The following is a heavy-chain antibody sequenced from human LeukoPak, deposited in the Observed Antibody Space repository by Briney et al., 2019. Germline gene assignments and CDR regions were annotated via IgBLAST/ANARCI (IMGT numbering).Heavy chain of an antibody. CDR1: GYTFTAFY. CDR3: ARVDQWPD. D-gene: IGHD6-19*01. J-gene: IGHJ4*02. Sequence: GASVKVSCKASGYTFTAFYIQWVRQAPGQGLEWMGWIPRSGGTNYAQKFQGRVTMTRDTSISTAYMELSSLTSDDTAVYYCARVDQWPDWGQGTLVTVSS. V-gene: IGHV1-2*02. CDR2: IPRSGGT.